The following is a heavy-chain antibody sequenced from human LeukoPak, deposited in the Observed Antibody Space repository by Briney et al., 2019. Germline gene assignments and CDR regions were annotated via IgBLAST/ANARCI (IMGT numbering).Heavy chain of an antibody. CDR1: GYSFVSYW. CDR3: ARHLPYYYDSSGFTERPNWFDP. D-gene: IGHD3-22*01. J-gene: IGHJ5*02. CDR2: IYPGDSDT. V-gene: IGHV5-51*01. Sequence: GESLKISCQASGYSFVSYWIGWVRQMPGKGLEWMGIIYPGDSDTRYSPSFQGQVTISADKSISTAYLQWSSLKASDTAMYYCARHLPYYYDSSGFTERPNWFDPWGQGTLVTVSS.